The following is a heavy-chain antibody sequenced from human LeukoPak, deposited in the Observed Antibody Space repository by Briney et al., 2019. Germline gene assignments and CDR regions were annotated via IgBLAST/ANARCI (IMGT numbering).Heavy chain of an antibody. CDR1: GYSLSSNW. Sequence: GESLKISCKGSGYSLSSNWIGWVRQMPERGLEWMGIIYPGDSDTRFSPSFQGQVTISADKSISTAYLQWSSLKASDTAMYYCARQDAGSYGYFAYWGQGTLVTVSS. CDR2: IYPGDSDT. J-gene: IGHJ4*02. D-gene: IGHD5-18*01. V-gene: IGHV5-51*01. CDR3: ARQDAGSYGYFAY.